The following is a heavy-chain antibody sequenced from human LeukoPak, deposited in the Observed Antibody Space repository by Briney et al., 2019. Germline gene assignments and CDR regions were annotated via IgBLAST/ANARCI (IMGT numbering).Heavy chain of an antibody. D-gene: IGHD3-3*01. Sequence: GASVKVSCKASGGTFSSYAISWVRQAPGQGLEWMGGIIPIFGTANYAQKFQGRVTITADESTSTAYMELSSPRSEDTAVYYCARQSYYDFWSGYSLGAFDIWGQGTMVTVSS. V-gene: IGHV1-69*13. CDR3: ARQSYYDFWSGYSLGAFDI. CDR2: IIPIFGTA. CDR1: GGTFSSYA. J-gene: IGHJ3*02.